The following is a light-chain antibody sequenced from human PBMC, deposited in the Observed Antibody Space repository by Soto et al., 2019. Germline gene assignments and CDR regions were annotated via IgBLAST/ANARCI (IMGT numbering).Light chain of an antibody. CDR2: LEGSGTY. J-gene: IGLJ3*02. V-gene: IGLV4-60*03. CDR1: SGHSSYI. Sequence: QSVLTQSSSASASLGSSVKLTCTLSSGHSSYIIAWHQQQPGKAPRYLMKLEGSGTYNKRSGVPDRFSGSSSGADRSLTISNLQSEDEADYYCETWDSNTRVFGGGTQLTVL. CDR3: ETWDSNTRV.